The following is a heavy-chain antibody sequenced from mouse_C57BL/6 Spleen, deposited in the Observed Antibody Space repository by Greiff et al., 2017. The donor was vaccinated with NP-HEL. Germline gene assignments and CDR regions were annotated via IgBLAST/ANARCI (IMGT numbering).Heavy chain of an antibody. D-gene: IGHD2-1*01. CDR1: GFTFSDYG. CDR3: ARRGIYYGNYDAMDY. Sequence: EVKLQESGGGLVQPGGSLKLSCAASGFTFSDYGMAWVRQAPRKGPEWVAFISNLAYSIYYADTVTGRFTISRENAKNTLYLEMSSLRSEDTAMYYCARRGIYYGNYDAMDYWGQGTSVTVSS. V-gene: IGHV5-15*01. J-gene: IGHJ4*01. CDR2: ISNLAYSI.